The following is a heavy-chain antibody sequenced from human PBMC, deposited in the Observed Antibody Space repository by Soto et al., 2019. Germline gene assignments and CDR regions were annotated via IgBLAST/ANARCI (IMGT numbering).Heavy chain of an antibody. D-gene: IGHD3-10*01. CDR1: GGSISSGGYS. CDR3: AGGSGNYYYGMDV. J-gene: IGHJ6*02. CDR2: IYHSGST. V-gene: IGHV4-30-2*01. Sequence: PSETLSLTCAVSGGSISSGGYSWSWIRQPPGKGLEWIGYIYHSGSTYYNPSLKSRVTISVDRSKNQFSLKLSSVTAADTAVYYCAGGSGNYYYGMDVWGQGTTVTVSS.